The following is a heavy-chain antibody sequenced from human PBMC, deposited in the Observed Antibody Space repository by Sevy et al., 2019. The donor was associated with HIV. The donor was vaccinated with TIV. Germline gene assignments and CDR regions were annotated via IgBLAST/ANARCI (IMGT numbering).Heavy chain of an antibody. J-gene: IGHJ4*02. D-gene: IGHD3-16*01. V-gene: IGHV1-18*01. CDR1: GYTFTSYG. CDR3: ARGGDYDYIWGNFDY. CDR2: ISAYNGNT. Sequence: ASVKVSCKASGYTFTSYGISWVRQAPGQGLEWMGWISAYNGNTNYAQKLQGRVTMTTDTSTSTAYMELRSLRSDDTAVYYCARGGDYDYIWGNFDYWGQGTLVTVSS.